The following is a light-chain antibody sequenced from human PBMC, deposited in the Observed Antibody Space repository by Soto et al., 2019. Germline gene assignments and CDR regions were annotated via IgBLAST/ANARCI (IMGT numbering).Light chain of an antibody. J-gene: IGKJ1*01. CDR3: QQFYNWPRT. CDR1: QSVSSN. V-gene: IGKV3-15*01. CDR2: GAS. Sequence: EIVMTQSPGTLSVSPGERATLSCRASQSVSSNLAWYQQKPGQAPRLLIYGASTRATGIPARFSGSGSETEFTLTISSLQSEDFVVYYCQQFYNWPRTFGQGTKVEIK.